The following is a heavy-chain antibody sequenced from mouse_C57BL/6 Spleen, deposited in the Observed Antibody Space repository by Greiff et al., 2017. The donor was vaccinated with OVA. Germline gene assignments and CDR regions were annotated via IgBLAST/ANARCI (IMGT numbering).Heavy chain of an antibody. V-gene: IGHV1-5*01. Sequence: EVKLQESGTVLARPGASVKMSCKTSGYTFTSYWMHWVKQRPGQGLEWIGDIYPGNSATSYKQKFKGKGKMTAVPSASTAYMELSCLTNEDSSLYYCTRTDSYSVSTYWYFDVWGTGPPSTVPS. CDR3: TRTDSYSVSTYWYFDV. CDR1: GYTFTSYW. J-gene: IGHJ1*03. CDR2: IYPGNSAT. D-gene: IGHD5-1*01.